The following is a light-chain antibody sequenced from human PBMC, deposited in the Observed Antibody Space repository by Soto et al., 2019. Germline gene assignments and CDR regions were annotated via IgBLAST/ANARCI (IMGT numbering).Light chain of an antibody. J-gene: IGKJ1*01. CDR1: QSISTW. CDR3: QQYLNRWT. Sequence: DIQMTQSPSTLSASVGDRDTITCRASQSISTWLAWYQQKPGKAPKLLIYKASSLEGVVPSRFSGSGSGTEFTLTISSLQPDDFATYYCQQYLNRWTFGQGTKVDIK. V-gene: IGKV1-5*03. CDR2: KAS.